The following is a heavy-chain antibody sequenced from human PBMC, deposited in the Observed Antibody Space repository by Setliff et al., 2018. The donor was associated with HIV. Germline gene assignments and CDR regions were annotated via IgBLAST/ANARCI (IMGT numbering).Heavy chain of an antibody. J-gene: IGHJ4*02. CDR3: ARGRQPLDY. CDR1: GGSFSGYY. D-gene: IGHD6-13*01. Sequence: SETLSLTCAAYGGSFSGYYWTWIRQPPGKGLEWIGEINHTGSTNYNPFLKSRFTISVDTSKSQFSLRLRSVTAADTAVYYCARGRQPLDYWGQGTLVTVSS. CDR2: INHTGST. V-gene: IGHV4-34*01.